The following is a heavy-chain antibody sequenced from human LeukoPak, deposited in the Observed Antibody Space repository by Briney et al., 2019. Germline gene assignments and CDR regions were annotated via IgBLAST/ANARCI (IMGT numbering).Heavy chain of an antibody. CDR1: GGSISSYY. Sequence: SETLSLTCTVSGGSISSYYWSWIRQPPGKGLEWIGYIYYSGSTNYNPSPKSRVTISVDTSKNQFSLKLSPVTAADTAVYYCARDSPGAGAWGQGTLVTVSS. V-gene: IGHV4-59*01. D-gene: IGHD3-10*01. CDR3: ARDSPGAGA. J-gene: IGHJ5*02. CDR2: IYYSGST.